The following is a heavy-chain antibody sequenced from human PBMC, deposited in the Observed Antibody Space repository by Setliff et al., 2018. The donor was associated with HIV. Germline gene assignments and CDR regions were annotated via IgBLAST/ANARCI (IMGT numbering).Heavy chain of an antibody. CDR2: IYYTGST. D-gene: IGHD6-19*01. Sequence: SETLSLTCTVSGGSISNYYWSWLRQPPGKGLEWIGYIYYTGSTNYDPSLKSRVAISVDTSKNQFSLKLSSVTAADTAVYYCAGLYSWVAGFDPWGQGTLVTVSS. CDR3: AGLYSWVAGFDP. V-gene: IGHV4-59*01. CDR1: GGSISNYY. J-gene: IGHJ5*02.